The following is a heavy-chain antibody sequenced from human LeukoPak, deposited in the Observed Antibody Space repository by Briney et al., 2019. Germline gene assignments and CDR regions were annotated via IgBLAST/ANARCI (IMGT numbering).Heavy chain of an antibody. Sequence: GGSLRLSCAASGFTFNRYGMLWVRQAPGKGLEWVAFTGPDGKKTFYGDSLNGRFTISRDNFEDTVFLQMNTMRAEDTAVYYCARQMVEGQQNYYMDVWGNGTTVTVSS. CDR3: ARQMVEGQQNYYMDV. D-gene: IGHD2-15*01. CDR2: TGPDGKKT. CDR1: GFTFNRYG. V-gene: IGHV3-33*01. J-gene: IGHJ6*03.